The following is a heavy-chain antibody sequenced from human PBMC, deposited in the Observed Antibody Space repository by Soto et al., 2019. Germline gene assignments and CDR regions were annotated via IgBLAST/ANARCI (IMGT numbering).Heavy chain of an antibody. Sequence: SETLSLTCAVYGGPFSGYYWSWIRQPPGKGLEWIGEINHSGSTNYNPSLKSRVTISVDTSKNQFSLKLSSVTAADTAVYYCAKSTPSWGPIRGAFDIWGQGTMVTVSS. CDR2: INHSGST. V-gene: IGHV4-34*01. J-gene: IGHJ3*02. D-gene: IGHD2-2*01. CDR1: GGPFSGYY. CDR3: AKSTPSWGPIRGAFDI.